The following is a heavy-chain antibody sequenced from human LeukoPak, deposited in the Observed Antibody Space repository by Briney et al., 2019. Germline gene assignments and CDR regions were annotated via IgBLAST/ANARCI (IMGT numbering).Heavy chain of an antibody. CDR1: GGSISSYY. Sequence: PSETLSLTCTVSGGSISSYYWSWIRQPPGKGLEWIGYIYYSGSTNYNPSLKSRVTISVDTSKNQFSLKLSSVTAADTAVYYCARGLIYYDSSGYYNWFDPWGQGTLVTVSS. CDR2: IYYSGST. CDR3: ARGLIYYDSSGYYNWFDP. V-gene: IGHV4-59*01. J-gene: IGHJ5*02. D-gene: IGHD3-22*01.